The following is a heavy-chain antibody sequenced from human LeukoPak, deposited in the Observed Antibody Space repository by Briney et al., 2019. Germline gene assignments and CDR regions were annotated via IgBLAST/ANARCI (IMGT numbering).Heavy chain of an antibody. CDR1: GVTFSSYA. CDR2: RSGSGGSP. CDR3: AKEASCGGDCYFDY. V-gene: IGHV3-23*01. D-gene: IGHD2-21*02. J-gene: IGHJ4*02. Sequence: GGSLRLSCAASGVTFSSYAMSWVRQAPGKGLEWVAARSGSGGSPSYADSVTGRFTISRDNSNHTLYLQMNSLRAADTAVYYCAKEASCGGDCYFDYWGQGTLVTVSS.